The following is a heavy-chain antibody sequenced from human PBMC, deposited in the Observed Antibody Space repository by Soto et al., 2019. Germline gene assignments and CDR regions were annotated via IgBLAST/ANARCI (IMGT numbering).Heavy chain of an antibody. V-gene: IGHV1-8*01. D-gene: IGHD3-9*01. CDR2: MNPNSGNT. J-gene: IGHJ6*02. CDR1: GYTFTSYD. CDR3: ARIEVLRYFDWSPPNYYYGMDV. Sequence: ASVKVSCKASGYTFTSYDINWVRQATGQGLEWMGWMNPNSGNTGYAQKFQGRVTMTRNTSISTAYMELRSLRSDDTAVYYCARIEVLRYFDWSPPNYYYGMDVWGQGTTVTVSS.